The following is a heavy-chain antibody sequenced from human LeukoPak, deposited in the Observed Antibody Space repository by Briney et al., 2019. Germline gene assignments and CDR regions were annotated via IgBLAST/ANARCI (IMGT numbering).Heavy chain of an antibody. J-gene: IGHJ3*02. D-gene: IGHD2-2*01. V-gene: IGHV3-21*01. CDR2: ISSSSSYI. CDR3: ARDQRRSTPTTTRDAFDI. Sequence: GGSLRLSCAASGFTFSSYSMNWVRQAPGKGLEWVSSISSSSSYIYYADSVKGRFTVSRDNAKNSLYLQMNSLRAEDTAVYYCARDQRRSTPTTTRDAFDIWGQGTMVTVSS. CDR1: GFTFSSYS.